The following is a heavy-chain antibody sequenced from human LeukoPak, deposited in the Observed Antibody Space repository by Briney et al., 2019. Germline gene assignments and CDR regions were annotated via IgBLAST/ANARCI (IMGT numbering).Heavy chain of an antibody. J-gene: IGHJ3*02. D-gene: IGHD4-17*01. CDR3: AREGTVTTGSDAFDI. V-gene: IGHV1-46*01. Sequence: ASVKVSCKASGYTFTSYYMHWVRQAPGQGLEWMGIINPSGGSTSYAQKFQGRVTMTRDMSTSTVYMELSSLRSEDTAVYYCAREGTVTTGSDAFDIWGQGTMVTVSS. CDR2: INPSGGST. CDR1: GYTFTSYY.